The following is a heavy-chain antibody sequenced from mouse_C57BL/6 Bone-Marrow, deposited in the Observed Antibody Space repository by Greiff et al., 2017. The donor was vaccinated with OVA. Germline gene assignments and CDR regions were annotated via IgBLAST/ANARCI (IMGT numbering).Heavy chain of an antibody. V-gene: IGHV5-17*01. CDR2: ISSGSSTI. CDR1: GFTFSDYG. CDR3: ARPFYSNYLFAY. D-gene: IGHD2-5*01. J-gene: IGHJ3*01. Sequence: EVQLVESGGGLVKPGGSLKLSCAASGFTFSDYGMHWVRQAPEKGLEWVAYISSGSSTIYYADTVKGRFTISRDNAKNTLFLQMASLRSEGTAMYYCARPFYSNYLFAYWGQGTLVTVSA.